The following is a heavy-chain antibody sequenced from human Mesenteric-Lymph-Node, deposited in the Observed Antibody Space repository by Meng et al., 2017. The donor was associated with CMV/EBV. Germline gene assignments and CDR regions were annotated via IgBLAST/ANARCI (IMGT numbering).Heavy chain of an antibody. CDR1: GSTFSSYW. J-gene: IGHJ5*02. V-gene: IGHV3-7*01. CDR2: IKQDGSEK. Sequence: GGSLRLSCAASGSTFSSYWMSWVRQAPGKGLEWVANIKQDGSEKYYVDSVKGRFTISRDNAKNSLYLQMNSLRAEDTAVYYCARGPGYRWFDPWGQGTLVTVSS. CDR3: ARGPGYRWFDP. D-gene: IGHD5-12*01.